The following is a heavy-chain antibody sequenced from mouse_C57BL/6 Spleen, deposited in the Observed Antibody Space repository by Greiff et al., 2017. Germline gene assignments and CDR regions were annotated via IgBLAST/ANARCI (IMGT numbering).Heavy chain of an antibody. CDR3: ARSSMTTVVEGRWFAY. D-gene: IGHD1-1*01. J-gene: IGHJ3*01. CDR2: IYPGDGDT. CDR1: GYAFSSSW. Sequence: QVQLQQSGPELVKPGASVKISCKASGYAFSSSWMNWVKQRPGKGLEWIGRIYPGDGDTNYNGKFKGKATLTADNSSSTAYMQLSSLTSEDSAVYVCARSSMTTVVEGRWFAYWGQGTQVTVSA. V-gene: IGHV1-82*01.